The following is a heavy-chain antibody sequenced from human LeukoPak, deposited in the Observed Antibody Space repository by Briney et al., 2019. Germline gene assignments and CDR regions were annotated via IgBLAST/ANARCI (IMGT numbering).Heavy chain of an antibody. V-gene: IGHV3-15*01. Sequence: GGSLRLSCAASGFSFSNAWMSWVRQAPGKGLEWVGRIKSKTDGETTDYATPVKGRFTISRDDSKTTLYLQMNSLKTEDTAVYHCTTYHCTSTSCYPDYWGQGTLVTVSS. CDR2: IKSKTDGETT. CDR1: GFSFSNAW. J-gene: IGHJ4*02. CDR3: TTYHCTSTSCYPDY. D-gene: IGHD2-2*01.